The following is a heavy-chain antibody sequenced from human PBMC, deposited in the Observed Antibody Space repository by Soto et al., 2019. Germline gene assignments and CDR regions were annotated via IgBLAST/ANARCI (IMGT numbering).Heavy chain of an antibody. Sequence: ASVKVSCKASGYTFTTYGISWVRQAPGRGLEWLGWINTHNGNTNYAQNLQGRVIMTADTSTSTAYMELRSLRSDDTAIYYCTREGSAPYYYYVMDAWGQGSSVTVSS. V-gene: IGHV1-18*01. CDR1: GYTFTTYG. CDR2: INTHNGNT. D-gene: IGHD3-10*01. CDR3: TREGSAPYYYYVMDA. J-gene: IGHJ6*02.